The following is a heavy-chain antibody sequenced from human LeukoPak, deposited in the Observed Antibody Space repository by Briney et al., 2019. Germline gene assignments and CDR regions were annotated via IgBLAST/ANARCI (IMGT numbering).Heavy chain of an antibody. J-gene: IGHJ4*02. V-gene: IGHV3-11*01. D-gene: IGHD4-23*01. CDR1: GFTFSDYY. Sequence: GRSMRLSSAASGFTFSDYYMSWISQAPGKGLEWVSYISSSGSTIYYADSVMGRFTISRDNAKYSLYLQMNSLKAEDTAVYYCARGYGGNPPFGYWGQGTLVTVSS. CDR3: ARGYGGNPPFGY. CDR2: ISSSGSTI.